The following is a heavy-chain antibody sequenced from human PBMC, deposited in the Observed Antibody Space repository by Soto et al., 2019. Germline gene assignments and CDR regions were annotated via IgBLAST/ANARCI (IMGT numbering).Heavy chain of an antibody. Sequence: GGSLRLSCAASGFTFSSYGMHWVRQAPGKGLEWMAVISYDGSNKYYADSVKGRFTISRDNSKNTLYLQMNSLRAEDTAVYYCAKGSYYFQHWGQGTLVTVSS. J-gene: IGHJ1*01. CDR2: ISYDGSNK. D-gene: IGHD1-26*01. CDR3: AKGSYYFQH. CDR1: GFTFSSYG. V-gene: IGHV3-30*18.